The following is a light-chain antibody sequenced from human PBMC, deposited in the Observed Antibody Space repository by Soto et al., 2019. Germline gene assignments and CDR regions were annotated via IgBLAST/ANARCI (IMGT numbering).Light chain of an antibody. V-gene: IGLV7-46*01. CDR2: DTS. J-gene: IGLJ1*01. CDR3: LLSYSGATRV. CDR1: TGAVTSGHY. Sequence: QAVVTQEPSLTVSPGGTVTLTCGSSTGAVTSGHYPYWFQQKPGQAPRTLIYDTSNKHSWTPARFSGSLLGGKAALTLSSAQPEDEAEYYCLLSYSGATRVFGNGTKVTVL.